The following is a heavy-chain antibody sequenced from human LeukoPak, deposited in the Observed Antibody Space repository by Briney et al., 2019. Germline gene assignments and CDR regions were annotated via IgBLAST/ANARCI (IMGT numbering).Heavy chain of an antibody. CDR2: IYPGDSHP. Sequence: GESLKISCKGSGYTFATYWIGWVRQMPGKGLEWMGIIYPGDSHPRYSPSFQGQVTISADKSISTAYVQWSSLKASDTAMYYCARRGVVDSSPFDYWGQGTPVTVSS. CDR1: GYTFATYW. J-gene: IGHJ4*02. V-gene: IGHV5-51*01. CDR3: ARRGVVDSSPFDY. D-gene: IGHD3/OR15-3a*01.